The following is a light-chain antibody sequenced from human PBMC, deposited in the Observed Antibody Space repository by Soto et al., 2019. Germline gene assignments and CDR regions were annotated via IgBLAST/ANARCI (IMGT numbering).Light chain of an antibody. Sequence: DIQMTQPPSSLSASVGDRVTMTFRASETISTFLNWYQHKPGKAPKLLISASSRLQSGVPSRFSGSGSGTDFTLTIDSLRPEDFASYYCQQSYSSSPITFGPGTRLEV. CDR1: ETISTF. J-gene: IGKJ5*01. V-gene: IGKV1-39*01. CDR3: QQSYSSSPIT. CDR2: ASS.